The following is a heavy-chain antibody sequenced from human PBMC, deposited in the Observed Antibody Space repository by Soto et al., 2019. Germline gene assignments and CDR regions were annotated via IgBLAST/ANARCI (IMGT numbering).Heavy chain of an antibody. J-gene: IGHJ4*02. V-gene: IGHV2-70*01. CDR1: GFSLSTTGMC. D-gene: IGHD5-18*01. CDR2: IDWADDK. CDR3: SRAVGGFTYGYPDY. Sequence: SGPTLVNPTQTLTLTCTFSGFSLSTTGMCVSWIRPPPGKALEWLALIDWADDKYYSTSLKTRLTISKDTSKNQVVLTMTNVEPVDTATYFCSRAVGGFTYGYPDYWGQGTLVTVSS.